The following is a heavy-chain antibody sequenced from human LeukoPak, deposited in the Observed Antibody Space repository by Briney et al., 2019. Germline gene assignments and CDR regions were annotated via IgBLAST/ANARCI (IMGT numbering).Heavy chain of an antibody. CDR3: ARDRPGASA. D-gene: IGHD7-27*01. J-gene: IGHJ5*02. CDR1: GFTFSSYW. V-gene: IGHV3-7*01. Sequence: GGSLRLSCEASGFTFSSYWMSWVRQAPGKGLEWVANIKQDGSEKYYVDSVKGRFTISRDNAKNSLYLQMNSLRAEDTAVYYCARDRPGASALGQGTLVTVSS. CDR2: IKQDGSEK.